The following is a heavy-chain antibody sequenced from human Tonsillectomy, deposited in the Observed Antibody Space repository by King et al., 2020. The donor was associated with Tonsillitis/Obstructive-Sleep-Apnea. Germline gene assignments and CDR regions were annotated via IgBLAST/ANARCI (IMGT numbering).Heavy chain of an antibody. J-gene: IGHJ6*03. V-gene: IGHV4-34*01. CDR1: GGSFSGYY. D-gene: IGHD3-3*01. CDR2: INHSGTT. CDR3: ARRGGLYDPRYMDV. Sequence: VQLQQWGAGQLKPSETLSLTCAVYGGSFSGYYWSWIRQPPGRGLEWIGEINHSGTTNYNPSLKSRVTISVDTSKNQFSLKLSSVTAADTAVYYGARRGGLYDPRYMDVWGKGTTVTVSS.